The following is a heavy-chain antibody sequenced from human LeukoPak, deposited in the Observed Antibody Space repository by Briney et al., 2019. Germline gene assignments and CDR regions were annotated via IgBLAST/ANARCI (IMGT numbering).Heavy chain of an antibody. CDR1: GFTFNTHA. CDR3: AKTLRYFDWPIDY. D-gene: IGHD3-9*01. CDR2: ISGSGGST. J-gene: IGHJ4*02. V-gene: IGHV3-23*01. Sequence: GGSLRLSCAASGFTFNTHAMSWVRQAPGKGLEWVSGISGSGGSTYYADSVKGRFTISRDNSKNTLYLQMNSLRAEDTAVYYCAKTLRYFDWPIDYWGQGTLVTVSS.